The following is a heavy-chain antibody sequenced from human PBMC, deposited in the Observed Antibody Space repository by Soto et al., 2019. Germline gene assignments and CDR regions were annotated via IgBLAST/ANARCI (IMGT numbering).Heavy chain of an antibody. J-gene: IGHJ5*02. V-gene: IGHV4-30-4*01. CDR1: GGSISSGDYY. CDR3: VRAGGDNWFDP. CDR2: IYYSGST. D-gene: IGHD3-10*01. Sequence: QVQLQESGPGLVKPSQTLSLTCTVSGGSISSGDYYWSWIRQPPGKGLEWIGYIYYSGSTFYTPSLKNRVTISLDTSKIQFSLKLRSVTAADTAVYYCVRAGGDNWFDPWGQGTLVTVSS.